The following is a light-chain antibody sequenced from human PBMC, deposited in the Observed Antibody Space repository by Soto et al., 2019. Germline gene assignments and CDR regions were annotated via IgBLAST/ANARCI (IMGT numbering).Light chain of an antibody. Sequence: IQVTQSPSSLSASIGDSITISCQTSPDINNYLNWFQQKPGKAPKLLIYDTSKLQPGVPSRFVGGGYGTLLTFTIINLQPEDIATYHCPHYYIPSWTFGQGTNLQIK. CDR3: PHYYIPSWT. J-gene: IGKJ1*01. CDR2: DTS. CDR1: PDINNY. V-gene: IGKV1-33*01.